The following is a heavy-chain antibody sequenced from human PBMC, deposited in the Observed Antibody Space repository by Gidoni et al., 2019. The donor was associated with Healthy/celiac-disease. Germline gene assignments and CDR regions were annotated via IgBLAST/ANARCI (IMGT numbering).Heavy chain of an antibody. CDR3: ASLFRGGMDV. V-gene: IGHV1-2*02. CDR2: INPNSGGT. Sequence: QVQLVQSGAEVKKPGASVTVSCEASGYTVTGHYMHWVRQAPGQELAGMGWINPNSGGTNDAQKFQGRVTMTRDTTSSTADMELGRLRSDDTAGYYCASLFRGGMDVWGQGTTVTVSS. D-gene: IGHD1-26*01. CDR1: GYTVTGHY. J-gene: IGHJ6*02.